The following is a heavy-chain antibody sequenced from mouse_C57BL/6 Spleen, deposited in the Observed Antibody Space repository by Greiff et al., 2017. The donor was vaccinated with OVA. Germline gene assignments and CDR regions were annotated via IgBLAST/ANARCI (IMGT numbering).Heavy chain of an antibody. J-gene: IGHJ1*03. CDR3: ARWGYGYFDV. V-gene: IGHV3-6*01. CDR2: ISYDGSN. CDR1: GYSITSGYY. Sequence: EVKVEESGPGLVKPSQSLSLTCSVTGYSITSGYYWNWIRQFPGNKLEWMGYISYDGSNNYNPSLKNRISITRDTSKNQFFLKLNSVTTEDTATYYCARWGYGYFDVWGTGTTVTVSS.